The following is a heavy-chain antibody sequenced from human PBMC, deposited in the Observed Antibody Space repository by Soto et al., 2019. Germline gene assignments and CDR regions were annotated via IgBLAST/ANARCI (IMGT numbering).Heavy chain of an antibody. CDR1: GFTFNSYG. D-gene: IGHD3-22*01. CDR2: ISASGGSR. CDR3: AIRYYYAGSGPYATDV. V-gene: IGHV3-23*01. J-gene: IGHJ6*04. Sequence: GGSLRLSCAVSGFTFNSYGMSWVRQAPGKGLEWVSAISASGGSRYYADSVKGRFTISRDNSKNTLFLQMNSLSAEDTAVYYCAIRYYYAGSGPYATDVWGTGPTVTLSS.